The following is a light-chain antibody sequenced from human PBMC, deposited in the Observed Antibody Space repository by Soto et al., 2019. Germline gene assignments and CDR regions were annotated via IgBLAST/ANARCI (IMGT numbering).Light chain of an antibody. Sequence: EIVMTQSPDTLSLSPGERATLSCRASSGVGSDVAWYRQRPGQAPRLLIKRAFTRDSDIPARFSGSGSGTEFTLTISSLQSEDFAVYYCQQYNNWPPLTFGGGTKVEIK. J-gene: IGKJ4*01. V-gene: IGKV3-15*01. CDR3: QQYNNWPPLT. CDR2: RAF. CDR1: SGVGSD.